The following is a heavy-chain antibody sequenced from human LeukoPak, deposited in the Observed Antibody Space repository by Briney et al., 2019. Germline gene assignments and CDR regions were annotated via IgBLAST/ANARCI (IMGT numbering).Heavy chain of an antibody. CDR2: IYYSGST. CDR3: ARAVSAVAGTGRAFDI. CDR1: GGSISSYY. D-gene: IGHD6-19*01. J-gene: IGHJ3*02. V-gene: IGHV4-59*01. Sequence: SETLSLTCTVSGGSISSYYWSWIRQPPGKGLEWIGYIYYSGSTNYNPSLKSRVTISVDTSKNQFSLKLSSVTAADTAVYYCARAVSAVAGTGRAFDIWGQGTMVTVSS.